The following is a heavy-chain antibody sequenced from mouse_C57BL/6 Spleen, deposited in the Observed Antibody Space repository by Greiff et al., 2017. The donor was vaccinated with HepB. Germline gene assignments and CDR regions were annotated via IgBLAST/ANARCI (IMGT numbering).Heavy chain of an antibody. J-gene: IGHJ4*01. D-gene: IGHD1-1*01. CDR2: IDPSDSYT. Sequence: QVQLKQPGAELVKPGASVKLSCKASGYTFTSYWMQWVKQRPGQGLEWIGEIDPSDSYTNYNQKFKGKATLTVDTSSSTAYMQLSSLTSEDSAVYYCATHYYGSSYDAMDYWGQGTSVTVSS. V-gene: IGHV1-50*01. CDR3: ATHYYGSSYDAMDY. CDR1: GYTFTSYW.